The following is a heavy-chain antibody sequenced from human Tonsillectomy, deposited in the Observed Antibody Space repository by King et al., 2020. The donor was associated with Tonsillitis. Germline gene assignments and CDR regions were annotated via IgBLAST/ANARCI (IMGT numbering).Heavy chain of an antibody. CDR1: GCSITSYY. D-gene: IGHD6-6*01. CDR3: ARPYSSSFWYFDL. CDR2: VHYSGST. V-gene: IGHV4-59*08. Sequence: QLQESGPGLVKHSETLSLTCTGSGCSITSYYCSWSRQPPGQGVEWIGVVHYSGSTNYNTFFRSRVTMSVDTAKNHFSLRLTSVTAADTAVYYCARPYSSSFWYFDLWGRGTLVTVSS. J-gene: IGHJ2*01.